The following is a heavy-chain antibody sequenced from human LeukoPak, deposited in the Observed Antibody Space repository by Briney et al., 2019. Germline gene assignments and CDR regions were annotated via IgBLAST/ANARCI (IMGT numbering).Heavy chain of an antibody. Sequence: PGGSLRLSCAASGFTFSSYEMNWVRQAPGNGLEWISYISSSGATKYYADSVKGRFTISRDNAKNSLYLQMNSLRAEDTAVYYCARDFYDYVWGIDYWGQGTLVTVSS. CDR2: ISSSGATK. V-gene: IGHV3-48*03. CDR3: ARDFYDYVWGIDY. J-gene: IGHJ4*02. D-gene: IGHD3-16*01. CDR1: GFTFSSYE.